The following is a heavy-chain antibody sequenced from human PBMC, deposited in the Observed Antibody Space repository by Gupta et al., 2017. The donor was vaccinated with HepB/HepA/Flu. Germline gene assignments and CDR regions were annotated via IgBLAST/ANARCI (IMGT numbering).Heavy chain of an antibody. D-gene: IGHD2/OR15-2a*01. J-gene: IGHJ5*02. CDR1: GGSYSVNY. CDR2: INHSGRT. CDR3: ARKFGLLYNYFDP. Sequence: HVQLQQWHAGLLKPYETLSLTPAVYGGSYSVNYWIRIRQPPGKGLELIGEINHSGRTNYNTSLKSRVTISVDTSKSQFALKMSSVTAADTAVYYCARKFGLLYNYFDPWGQGRRVNVSS. V-gene: IGHV4-34*01.